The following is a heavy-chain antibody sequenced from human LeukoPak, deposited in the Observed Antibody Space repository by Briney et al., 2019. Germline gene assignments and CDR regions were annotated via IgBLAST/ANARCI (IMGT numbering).Heavy chain of an antibody. CDR2: INSDGSTT. D-gene: IGHD3-22*01. CDR3: VAYDSSGYYNY. J-gene: IGHJ4*02. V-gene: IGHV3-74*01. Sequence: GGSLRPSCAASGFTFSSYWMHWVRQAPGKGLVWVSRINSDGSTTTNADSVKGRFTISRDNAKNTLYLQMNSLSAEDTAVYYCVAYDSSGYYNYWGQGTLVTVSS. CDR1: GFTFSSYW.